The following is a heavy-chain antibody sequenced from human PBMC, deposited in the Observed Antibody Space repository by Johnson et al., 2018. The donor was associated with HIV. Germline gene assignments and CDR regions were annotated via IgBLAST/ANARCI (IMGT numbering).Heavy chain of an antibody. CDR1: GFTFSSYA. V-gene: IGHV3-30-3*01. Sequence: QVQLVESGGGVVQPGRSLRLSCAASGFTFSSYAMHWVRQAPGKGLEWVAVISYDGSNKYYADSVKGRFTISRDNSKNTLYLQMNSLSAEDTAVYYCARDRHDSSGYYWVNAFDIWGQGTMVTVSS. D-gene: IGHD3-22*01. CDR2: ISYDGSNK. J-gene: IGHJ3*02. CDR3: ARDRHDSSGYYWVNAFDI.